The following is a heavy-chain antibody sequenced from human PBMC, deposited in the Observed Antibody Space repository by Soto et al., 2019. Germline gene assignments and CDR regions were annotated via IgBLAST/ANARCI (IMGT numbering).Heavy chain of an antibody. CDR2: IYYSGST. V-gene: IGHV4-31*03. D-gene: IGHD2-2*01. CDR1: GGSISSGGYY. J-gene: IGHJ5*02. CDR3: ARDRRVLVPAAMRRYGGWFDP. Sequence: QVQLQESGPGLVKPSQTLSLTCTVSGGSISSGGYYWSWIRQHPGKGLEWIGYIYYSGSTYYNPSLKSRVTISVDTSKNQFSLKLSSVTAADTAVYYCARDRRVLVPAAMRRYGGWFDPWGQGTLVTVSS.